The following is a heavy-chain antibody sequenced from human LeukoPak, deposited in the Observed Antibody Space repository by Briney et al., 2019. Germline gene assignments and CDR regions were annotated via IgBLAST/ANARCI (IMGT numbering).Heavy chain of an antibody. CDR1: GYTFTSYG. Sequence: ASVKVSCKASGYTFTSYGISWVRQAPGQGLEWMGWISAYNGNTNYAQKLQGRVTMTTDTSTSTAYMELSSLRSEDTAVYYCARDLTRLGFDPWGQGTLVTVSS. J-gene: IGHJ5*02. D-gene: IGHD3-10*01. V-gene: IGHV1-18*01. CDR3: ARDLTRLGFDP. CDR2: ISAYNGNT.